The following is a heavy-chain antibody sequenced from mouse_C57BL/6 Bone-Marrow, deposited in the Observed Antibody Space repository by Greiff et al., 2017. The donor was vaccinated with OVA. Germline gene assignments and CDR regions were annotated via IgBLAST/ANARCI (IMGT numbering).Heavy chain of an antibody. CDR1: GFSLTSYG. V-gene: IGHV2-6-1*01. CDR3: ARHQHYGSSYEFAY. CDR2: IWSDGST. D-gene: IGHD1-1*01. Sequence: QVQLKESGPGLVAPSQSLSITCTVSGFSLTSYGVHWVRQPPGKGLAWLVVIWSDGSTTYNSALKSRLSISKDNSKSQVFLKMNSLQTDDTAMYYCARHQHYGSSYEFAYWGQGTLVTVSA. J-gene: IGHJ3*01.